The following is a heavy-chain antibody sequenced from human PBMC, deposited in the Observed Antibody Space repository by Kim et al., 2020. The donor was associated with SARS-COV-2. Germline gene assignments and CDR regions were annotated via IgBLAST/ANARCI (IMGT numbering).Heavy chain of an antibody. Sequence: DSWKGRFTISRDNSNNTLYLQMNSLRAEETAVYYCARDQSAGYSSSWNDYWGQGTLVTVSS. CDR3: ARDQSAGYSSSWNDY. D-gene: IGHD6-13*01. J-gene: IGHJ4*02. V-gene: IGHV3-30*07.